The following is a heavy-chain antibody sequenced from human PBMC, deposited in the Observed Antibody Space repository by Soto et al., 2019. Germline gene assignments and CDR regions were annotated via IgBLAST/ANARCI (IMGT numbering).Heavy chain of an antibody. CDR2: IYYSGST. CDR1: GDSISSTSYY. J-gene: IGHJ4*02. Sequence: SETLSLTCTVTGDSISSTSYYWGWVRQPPGKGLEWIGSIYYSGSTYYNPSLKSRVTLSVDTSKNQFSLRLSSATAADTAVYYCATHDTSSSGFDYWGQGTLVTVSS. V-gene: IGHV4-39*01. CDR3: ATHDTSSSGFDY. D-gene: IGHD6-6*01.